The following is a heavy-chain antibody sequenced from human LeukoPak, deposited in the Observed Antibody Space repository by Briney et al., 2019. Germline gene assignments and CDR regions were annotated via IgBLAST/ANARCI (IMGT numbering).Heavy chain of an antibody. Sequence: GASVKVSCKASGYTFTGYYMHWVRQAPGQGLEWMGWINPNSGGTNYAQKFQGRVTMTRGTSISTAYMELSRLRSDDTAVYYCARDISYYYYYMDVWGKGTTVTVSS. CDR2: INPNSGGT. CDR3: ARDISYYYYYMDV. J-gene: IGHJ6*03. V-gene: IGHV1-2*02. CDR1: GYTFTGYY.